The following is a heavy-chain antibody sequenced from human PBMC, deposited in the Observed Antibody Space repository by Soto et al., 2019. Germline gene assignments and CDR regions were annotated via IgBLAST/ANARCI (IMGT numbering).Heavy chain of an antibody. J-gene: IGHJ4*02. D-gene: IGHD3-22*01. CDR2: IDPSDSYT. CDR1: GYSFTSYW. Sequence: LKISCKGSGYSFTSYWISWVRQMPGKGLEWMGRIDPSDSYTNYSPSFQGHVTTSADKSISTAYLQWSSLKASDTAMYYCARLEYYYDSSGYYYFDYWGQGTLVTVSS. CDR3: ARLEYYYDSSGYYYFDY. V-gene: IGHV5-10-1*01.